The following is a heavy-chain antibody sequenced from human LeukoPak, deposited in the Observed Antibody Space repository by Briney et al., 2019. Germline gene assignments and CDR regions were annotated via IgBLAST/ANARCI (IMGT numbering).Heavy chain of an antibody. D-gene: IGHD2/OR15-2a*01. V-gene: IGHV3-48*02. CDR1: GFTFSSDS. Sequence: GRSQRLYCAASGFTFSSDSMNWDRQAPGNGLEWVSYISSSSSTIYYADSVKGRFTISRDNAKNSLYLQMNSLRDEDTAMYYCAEVRSSTVDIWGQGTMVTVSS. CDR2: ISSSSSTI. J-gene: IGHJ3*02. CDR3: AEVRSSTVDI.